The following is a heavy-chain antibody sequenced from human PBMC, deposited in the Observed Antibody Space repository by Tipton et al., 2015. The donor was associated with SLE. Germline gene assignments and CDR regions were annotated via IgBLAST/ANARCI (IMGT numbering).Heavy chain of an antibody. J-gene: IGHJ6*02. V-gene: IGHV4-30-2*01. Sequence: LRLSCAVSGGSMNSGGYSWNWIRQPPGKGLEWIGYILHSGSTYYNPSLKSRVTISVDRSRNEFSLELRSVTAADTGLYYCAREGRDGYNPLGMDVWGQGTTVTVSS. D-gene: IGHD5-24*01. CDR3: AREGRDGYNPLGMDV. CDR2: ILHSGST. CDR1: GGSMNSGGYS.